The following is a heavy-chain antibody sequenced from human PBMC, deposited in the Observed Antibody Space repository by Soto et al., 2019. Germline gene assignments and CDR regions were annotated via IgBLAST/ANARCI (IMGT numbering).Heavy chain of an antibody. D-gene: IGHD1-1*01. V-gene: IGHV3-30*04. CDR3: ARELERGFDY. CDR1: GFTFSSYA. Sequence: QVQLVESGGGVVQPGRSLRLSCAASGFTFSSYAMHWVRQAPGKGLEWVAVIAYEGRNKYYADSVKGRFTISRDNSKNPLYLQMNSLRIEDTAVYYCARELERGFDYWGQGTLVTVSS. CDR2: IAYEGRNK. J-gene: IGHJ4*02.